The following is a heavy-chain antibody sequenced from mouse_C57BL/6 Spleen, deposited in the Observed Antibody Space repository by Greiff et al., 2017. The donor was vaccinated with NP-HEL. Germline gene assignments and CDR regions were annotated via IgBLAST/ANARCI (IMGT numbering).Heavy chain of an antibody. CDR3: ASRRDDYGGYAMDY. V-gene: IGHV1-19*01. CDR1: GYTFTDYY. CDR2: INPYNGGT. J-gene: IGHJ4*01. Sequence: EVQLQQSGPVLVKPGASVKMSCKASGYTFTDYYMNWVKQSHGKSLEWIGVINPYNGGTSYNQKFKGKATLTVDKSSSTAYMELNSLTSEDSAVYYCASRRDDYGGYAMDYWGQGTSVTVSS. D-gene: IGHD2-4*01.